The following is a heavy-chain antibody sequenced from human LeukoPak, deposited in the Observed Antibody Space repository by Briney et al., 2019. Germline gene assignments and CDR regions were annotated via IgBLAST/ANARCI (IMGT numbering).Heavy chain of an antibody. CDR3: AREHYFYHMDA. CDR2: VNQGGTGK. CDR1: EFTFSTYA. J-gene: IGHJ6*03. Sequence: PGGSLRLSCADSEFTFSTYAMSWVRQAPGKGLEWVANVNQGGTGKYYVDSVKGRFTISRDNAENSLYLQMNSLRAEDTAVYYCAREHYFYHMDAWGEGTTVTVSS. V-gene: IGHV3-7*01.